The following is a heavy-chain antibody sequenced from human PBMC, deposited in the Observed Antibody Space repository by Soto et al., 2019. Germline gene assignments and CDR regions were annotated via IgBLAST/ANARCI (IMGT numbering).Heavy chain of an antibody. J-gene: IGHJ6*02. Sequence: SETLSLTCTLSGGSISSGGYYWSWIRQHPGKGLEWIGYIYYSGSTYYNPSLKSRVTISVDTSKNQFSLKLSSVTAADTAVYYCARHTHYYDSSGLWRRGYYYYGMDVWGQGTTVT. CDR3: ARHTHYYDSSGLWRRGYYYYGMDV. CDR1: GGSISSGGYY. CDR2: IYYSGST. D-gene: IGHD3-22*01. V-gene: IGHV4-39*01.